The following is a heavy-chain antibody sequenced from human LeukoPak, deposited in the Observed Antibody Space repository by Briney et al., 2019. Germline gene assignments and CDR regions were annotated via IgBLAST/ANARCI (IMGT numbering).Heavy chain of an antibody. CDR1: GHSFVRYW. CDR3: ARVSGSGSYYDASYYYFDY. Sequence: GESLKISCRGSGHSFVRYWLAWVRQMPGQGLEWMGIIYPGASDTRYSPSFEGQVTISADKFLTTAYLQWSSLKASDTAMYYCARVSGSGSYYDASYYYFDYWGQGTLVTVSS. J-gene: IGHJ4*02. V-gene: IGHV5-51*01. D-gene: IGHD3-10*01. CDR2: IYPGASDT.